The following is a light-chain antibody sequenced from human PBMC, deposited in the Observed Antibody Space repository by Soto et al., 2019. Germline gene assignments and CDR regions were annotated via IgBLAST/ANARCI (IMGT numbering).Light chain of an antibody. J-gene: IGKJ5*01. Sequence: ELVMTQSPATLSVSPGERATLSCRASQSVRSNLAWYQRQPGQAPRLLIYDASSRATGIPDRFSGSGSGTDFTLTISRLEPEDFAVYYCQQYGSSPPITFGQGTRLEI. V-gene: IGKV3-20*01. CDR3: QQYGSSPPIT. CDR1: QSVRSN. CDR2: DAS.